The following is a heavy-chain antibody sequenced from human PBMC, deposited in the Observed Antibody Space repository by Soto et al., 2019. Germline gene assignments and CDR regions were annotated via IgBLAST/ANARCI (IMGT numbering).Heavy chain of an antibody. CDR2: IDPSDSYT. D-gene: IGHD1-20*01. Sequence: GESLKISCKGSGYSFTSYWISWVRQMPGKGLEWMGRIDPSDSYTNYSPSFQGHVTISADKSISTAYLQWSSLKASDTAMYYCARHGITGYYYYGMDVWGQGTTVTVS. CDR1: GYSFTSYW. CDR3: ARHGITGYYYYGMDV. V-gene: IGHV5-10-1*01. J-gene: IGHJ6*02.